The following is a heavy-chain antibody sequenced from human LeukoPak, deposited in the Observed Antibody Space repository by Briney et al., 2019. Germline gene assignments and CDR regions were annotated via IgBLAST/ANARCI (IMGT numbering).Heavy chain of an antibody. V-gene: IGHV3-30-3*01. Sequence: HSGGSLRLSCAASRFIFSSYAMHWVRQAPGKGLEWVAVISYDGSNKYYADSVKGRFTISRDNSKNTLYLQMNGLRPEDTAVYYCVRAIEVETEGDFWGQGTLVTVSS. CDR2: ISYDGSNK. J-gene: IGHJ4*02. CDR3: VRAIEVETEGDF. D-gene: IGHD5-24*01. CDR1: RFIFSSYA.